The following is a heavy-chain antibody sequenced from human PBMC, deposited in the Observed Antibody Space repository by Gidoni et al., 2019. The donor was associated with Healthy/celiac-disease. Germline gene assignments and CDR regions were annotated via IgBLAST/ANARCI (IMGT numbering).Heavy chain of an antibody. CDR2: IGYDGSNK. V-gene: IGHV3-33*01. Sequence: VQLVESGGGVVQPGRSLRLPCAASGLPFSSYRMHWVRQAPGKGLEWVAVIGYDGSNKYYADSVKGRFNISRDNSKNTLYLQMNSLRAEDTAVYYCARDGVMITFGGVINYFDYWGQGTLVTVSS. CDR1: GLPFSSYR. D-gene: IGHD3-16*01. J-gene: IGHJ4*02. CDR3: ARDGVMITFGGVINYFDY.